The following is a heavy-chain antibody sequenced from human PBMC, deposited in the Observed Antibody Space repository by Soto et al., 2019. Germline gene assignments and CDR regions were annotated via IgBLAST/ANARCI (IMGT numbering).Heavy chain of an antibody. J-gene: IGHJ6*02. CDR1: GYTFTSYF. CDR3: ARQNYYSGMDV. Sequence: ASVKVSCKASGYTFTSYFITWVRQAPGQGLEWMGWISAYNGNTNYAQMPQGRVTMTTDTSTATAYMEMRSLRSDDTAVYYCARQNYYSGMDVWGQGTTVTVSS. V-gene: IGHV1-18*01. CDR2: ISAYNGNT.